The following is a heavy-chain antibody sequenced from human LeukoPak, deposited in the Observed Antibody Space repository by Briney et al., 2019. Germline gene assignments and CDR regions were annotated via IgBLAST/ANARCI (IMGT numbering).Heavy chain of an antibody. J-gene: IGHJ5*02. CDR1: GYTFTGYY. CDR2: INPNSGGT. Sequence: ASVKVSCKASGYTFTGYYMHWVRQAPGQGLEWMGWINPNSGGTNYAQKFQGRVTMTRDTSISTAYMELSRLRSDDTAVYYCARDRARVERPGVTNWFDPWGQGTLVTVSS. D-gene: IGHD1-1*01. CDR3: ARDRARVERPGVTNWFDP. V-gene: IGHV1-2*02.